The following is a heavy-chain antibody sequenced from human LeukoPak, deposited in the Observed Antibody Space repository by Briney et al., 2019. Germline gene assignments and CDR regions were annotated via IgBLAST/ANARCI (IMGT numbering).Heavy chain of an antibody. CDR3: ARLTTSSGWCDY. CDR2: IYPGDSDT. J-gene: IGHJ4*02. CDR1: GYSFTSYW. D-gene: IGHD6-19*01. V-gene: IGHV5-51*01. Sequence: GGSLKISCKGSGYSFTSYWIGWVRQMPGKGLEWMGIIYPGDSDTRYSPSFQGHVSISADKSISTAYLQWSSLKASDTAMYYCARLTTSSGWCDYWGQGTLVTVSS.